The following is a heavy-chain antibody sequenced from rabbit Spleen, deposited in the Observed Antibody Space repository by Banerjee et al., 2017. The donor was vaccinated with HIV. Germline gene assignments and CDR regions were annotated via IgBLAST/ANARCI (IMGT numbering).Heavy chain of an antibody. Sequence: QSLEESGGDLVKPEGSLTLTCTASGFSFSSSDYMCWVRQAPGKGLEWISCIAGSSSGFTYSATWAKGRFTCSKTSSTTVTLQLTSLTAADTATYFCVRDDGTYDYIDGYFRLWGQGTLVTVS. V-gene: IGHV1S40*01. CDR1: GFSFSSSDY. D-gene: IGHD5-1*01. CDR3: VRDDGTYDYIDGYFRL. CDR2: IAGSSSGFT. J-gene: IGHJ4*01.